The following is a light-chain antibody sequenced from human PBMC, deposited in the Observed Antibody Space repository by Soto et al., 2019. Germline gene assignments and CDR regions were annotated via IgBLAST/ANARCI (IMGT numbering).Light chain of an antibody. Sequence: EIVLTQSPGTLSLSPGERATLSCRASQSVTSNYLAWYQQKPGQAPRLLIFGASIKDTGIPDRISGSGSGTDFTLTISRLEPEDFAVYYCQQYGSSPGTFGQGTKVEIK. CDR2: GAS. V-gene: IGKV3-20*01. J-gene: IGKJ1*01. CDR1: QSVTSNY. CDR3: QQYGSSPGT.